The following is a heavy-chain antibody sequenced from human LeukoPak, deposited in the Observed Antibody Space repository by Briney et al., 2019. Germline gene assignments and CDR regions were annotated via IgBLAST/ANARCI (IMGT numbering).Heavy chain of an antibody. CDR3: ARDDGAGPHY. Sequence: GGSLRLSCAASGFTFSSYWMSWVRQAPGKGLEWVANIKVDGGETHYVDSVKGRFTISRDNARSSLYLQMTSLTADDTGVYYCARDDGAGPHYWGQGTLVTVSS. CDR2: IKVDGGET. J-gene: IGHJ4*02. V-gene: IGHV3-7*01. CDR1: GFTFSSYW. D-gene: IGHD3-10*01.